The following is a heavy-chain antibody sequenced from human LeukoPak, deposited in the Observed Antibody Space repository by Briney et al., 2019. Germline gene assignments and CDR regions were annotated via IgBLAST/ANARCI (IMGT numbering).Heavy chain of an antibody. CDR2: TYSSGST. V-gene: IGHV3-53*01. Sequence: TGGSLRLSCAASDFTVSSNSMSWVRQAPGKGLEWVSVTYSSGSTHYADSVKGRFTISRDSSKNTLYLQMNSLGAEDTAVYYCATESYGGAWGQGTLVTVSS. CDR3: ATESYGGA. CDR1: DFTVSSNS. D-gene: IGHD1-26*01. J-gene: IGHJ4*02.